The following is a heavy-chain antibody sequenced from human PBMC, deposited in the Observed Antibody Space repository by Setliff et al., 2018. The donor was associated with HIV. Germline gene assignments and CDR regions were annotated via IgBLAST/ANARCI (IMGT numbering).Heavy chain of an antibody. CDR2: TNPNSGDS. D-gene: IGHD3-10*01. J-gene: IGHJ3*02. Sequence: ASVKVSCKASGYTFIDYFIHWVRQAPGQGLEWMAYTNPNSGDSKTAQKFQGRVTVTRDTSIATAYMELSSLTSGDTAVYYCARGGQSPYYYGSGSPHDPFDIWGQGTMVTVS. CDR3: ARGGQSPYYYGSGSPHDPFDI. V-gene: IGHV1-2*02. CDR1: GYTFIDYF.